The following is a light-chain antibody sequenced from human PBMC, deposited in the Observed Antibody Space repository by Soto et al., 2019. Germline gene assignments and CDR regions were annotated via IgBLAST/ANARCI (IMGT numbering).Light chain of an antibody. J-gene: IGKJ3*01. Sequence: DIQMTQSPSSLSASVGDRVTITCRASQSISSYLNWYQQKPGKAPKLLIYAASSLQSGVPSRFSGCLSGTDFTLTISSLQPEDFATYHCLQRCSTPPFTFGPGAKGDIK. CDR1: QSISSY. CDR3: LQRCSTPPFT. V-gene: IGKV1-39*01. CDR2: AAS.